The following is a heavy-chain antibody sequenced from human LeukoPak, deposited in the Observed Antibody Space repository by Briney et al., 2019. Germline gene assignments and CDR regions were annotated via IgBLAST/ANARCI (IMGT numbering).Heavy chain of an antibody. CDR2: IRQDGSEI. CDR3: ARDKQVGATHFDF. V-gene: IGHV3-7*01. D-gene: IGHD1-26*01. CDR1: GFTFSSYW. J-gene: IGHJ4*02. Sequence: GGSLRLSCAASGFTFSSYWMSWVRQAPGKGLEWVANIRQDGSEIYYVDSVKGRFTISRDNAKNSLYLQMNSLRAEDTAVYYCARDKQVGATHFDFWGQGTLVTVS.